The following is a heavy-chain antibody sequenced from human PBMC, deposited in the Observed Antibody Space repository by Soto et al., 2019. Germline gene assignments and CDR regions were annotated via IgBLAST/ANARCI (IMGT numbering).Heavy chain of an antibody. V-gene: IGHV1-69*13. J-gene: IGHJ6*02. CDR2: IIPISDTT. D-gene: IGHD2-21*01. CDR3: ARVKSSGLLFAMDV. Sequence: SVKVSCKASGGTFSSYALSWVRQAPGQGPEWMGGIIPISDTTNYAQKFQGRVTITADESTGTAYMELSSLTSEDTAVYYCARVKSSGLLFAMDVWGQGTTVTVSS. CDR1: GGTFSSYA.